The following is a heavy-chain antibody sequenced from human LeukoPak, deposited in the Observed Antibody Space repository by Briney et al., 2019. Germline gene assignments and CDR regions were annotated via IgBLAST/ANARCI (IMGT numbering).Heavy chain of an antibody. CDR2: INPNSGGT. D-gene: IGHD6-6*01. J-gene: IGHJ4*02. V-gene: IGHV1-2*02. CDR1: GYTFTGYY. CDR3: ARVDIAARVPDY. Sequence: ASVKVSCKASGYTFTGYYMHWVRQAPGQGLEWMGWINPNSGGTNYAQKFQGRVTMTRDTSISTAYMELSRLRSGDTAVYYCARVDIAARVPDYWGQGTLVTVSS.